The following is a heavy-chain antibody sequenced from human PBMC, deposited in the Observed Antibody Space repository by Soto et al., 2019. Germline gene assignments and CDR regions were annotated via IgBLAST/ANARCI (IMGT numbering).Heavy chain of an antibody. CDR2: ISAYNGNT. CDR1: GYTFTSYG. V-gene: IGHV1-18*01. CDR3: ARDRLVYYDSSGYYSHTYPDAFDI. D-gene: IGHD3-22*01. J-gene: IGHJ3*02. Sequence: ASVKVSCKASGYTFTSYGISWVRQAPGQGLEWMGWISAYNGNTNYAQKLQGRVTMTTDTSTSTAYMELRSLRSDDTAVYYCARDRLVYYDSSGYYSHTYPDAFDIWGQGTMVTVSS.